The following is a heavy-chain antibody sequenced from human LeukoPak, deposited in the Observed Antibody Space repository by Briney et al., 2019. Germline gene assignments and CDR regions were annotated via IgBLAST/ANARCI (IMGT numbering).Heavy chain of an antibody. V-gene: IGHV3-53*01. CDR1: GVTVSSKS. CDR2: IYRGGST. Sequence: GGSLRLSCAASGVTVSSKSMSWVRQAPGKGLEWVSVIYRGGSTSYADSVKGRFTISRDNSQNTLYFQMNSLRAEDTAAYYCARGGDYEGEAFDIWGQGTMVSVSS. D-gene: IGHD4-17*01. CDR3: ARGGDYEGEAFDI. J-gene: IGHJ3*02.